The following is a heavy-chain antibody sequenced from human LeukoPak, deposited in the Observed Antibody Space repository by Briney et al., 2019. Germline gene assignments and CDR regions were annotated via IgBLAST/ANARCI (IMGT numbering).Heavy chain of an antibody. CDR3: ARDPYSSSWPDY. J-gene: IGHJ4*02. D-gene: IGHD6-13*01. CDR2: ISAYSGNT. Sequence: ASVKVSCKASGGTFSSYAISWVRQAPGQGLEWMGWISAYSGNTNYAQKFQGRVTMTRDTSTSTAYMELTSLRSDDTAVYYCARDPYSSSWPDYWGRGTLVTVSS. V-gene: IGHV1-18*01. CDR1: GGTFSSYA.